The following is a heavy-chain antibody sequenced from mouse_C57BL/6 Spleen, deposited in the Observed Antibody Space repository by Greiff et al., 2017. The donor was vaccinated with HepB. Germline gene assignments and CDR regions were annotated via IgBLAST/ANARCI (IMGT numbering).Heavy chain of an antibody. CDR3: ARHYGSSYPWFAY. D-gene: IGHD1-1*01. CDR1: GYTFTSYW. Sequence: VQLKQPGAELVKPGASVKLSCKASGYTFTSYWMHWVKQRPGQGLEWIGMIHPNSGSTNYNEKFKSKATLTVDKSASTAYMQLSSLTSEDSAVYYCARHYGSSYPWFAYWGQGTLVTVSA. CDR2: IHPNSGST. V-gene: IGHV1-64*01. J-gene: IGHJ3*01.